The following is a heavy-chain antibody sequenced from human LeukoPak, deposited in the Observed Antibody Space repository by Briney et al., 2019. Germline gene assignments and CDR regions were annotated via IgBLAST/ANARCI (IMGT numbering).Heavy chain of an antibody. J-gene: IGHJ4*02. CDR3: ARMKSGYHDY. D-gene: IGHD3-9*01. CDR2: ISSSSSTI. Sequence: PGGSLRLSCAASGFTFSSYEMNWVRQAPGKGLEWVSYISSSSSTIYYADSVKGRFTISRDNAKNSLYLQMNSLRAEDTAVYYCARMKSGYHDYWGQGTLVTVSS. CDR1: GFTFSSYE. V-gene: IGHV3-48*03.